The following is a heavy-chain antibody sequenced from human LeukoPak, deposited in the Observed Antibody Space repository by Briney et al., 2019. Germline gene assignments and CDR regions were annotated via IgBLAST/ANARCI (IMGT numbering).Heavy chain of an antibody. D-gene: IGHD3-22*01. CDR2: ISTSEST. Sequence: SSETLSLTCAVSAASISNYYWSWIRQAPGKGLEWIGYISTSESTNYNPSLKSRGSISLDTSKNRFSLNLNFVTAADTAVYYCASPRSGYRYTFDYWGQGALVTVSS. CDR3: ASPRSGYRYTFDY. J-gene: IGHJ4*02. CDR1: AASISNYY. V-gene: IGHV4-4*09.